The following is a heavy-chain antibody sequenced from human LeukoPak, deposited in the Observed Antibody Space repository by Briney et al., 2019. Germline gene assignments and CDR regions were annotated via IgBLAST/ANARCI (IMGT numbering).Heavy chain of an antibody. CDR1: GGSISSYY. D-gene: IGHD6-13*01. J-gene: IGHJ3*02. CDR3: ARVGSSSSWYRDAFDI. CDR2: IYTSGST. V-gene: IGHV4-4*07. Sequence: SETLSLTCTVSGGSISSYYWSWIRQPAGKGLEWIGRIYTSGSTNYNPSLKSRGTMSVDTSKNQFSLKLSSVTAADTAVYYCARVGSSSSWYRDAFDIWGQGTMVTVSS.